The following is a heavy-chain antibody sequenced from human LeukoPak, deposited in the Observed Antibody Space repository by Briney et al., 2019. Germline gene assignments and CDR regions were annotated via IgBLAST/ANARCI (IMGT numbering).Heavy chain of an antibody. Sequence: GGSLRLSCAASGFTFTNYAMSWVRQAPGKGLEWVSAISGSGGSTYYADSVKGRFTIFRDNSKNTLYLQMNSLRAEDTAVYYCAKDRYYGSGSEGNFDYWGQGTLVTVSS. D-gene: IGHD3-10*01. CDR1: GFTFTNYA. J-gene: IGHJ4*02. V-gene: IGHV3-23*01. CDR3: AKDRYYGSGSEGNFDY. CDR2: ISGSGGST.